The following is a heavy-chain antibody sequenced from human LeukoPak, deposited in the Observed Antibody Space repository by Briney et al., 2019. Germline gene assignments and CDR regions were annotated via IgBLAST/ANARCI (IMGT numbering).Heavy chain of an antibody. J-gene: IGHJ4*02. CDR1: GGTFNSHA. CDR2: IIPIFGTA. D-gene: IGHD4-17*01. V-gene: IGHV1-69*05. Sequence: SSVTVSCKASGGTFNSHAISWVQQAPGQGLEWMGRIIPIFGTANYAQQFQGRVTITTAESTSTAYMELNILRSDDTAVYYCASQAGDYGDNEEFDYWGQGTLVTVSS. CDR3: ASQAGDYGDNEEFDY.